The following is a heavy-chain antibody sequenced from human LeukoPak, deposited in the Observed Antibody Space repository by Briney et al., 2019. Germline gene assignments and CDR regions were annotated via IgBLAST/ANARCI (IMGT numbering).Heavy chain of an antibody. V-gene: IGHV4-4*02. J-gene: IGHJ5*02. Sequence: SETLSLTCAVSGGSISSSNWWSWVRQPPGKGLEWIGEIYHSGSTNYNPSLKSRVTISVDKSKNQFSLKLSSVTAADTAVYYCARGAEYSSGWSNEYRWFDPWGQGTLVTVSS. CDR3: ARGAEYSSGWSNEYRWFDP. D-gene: IGHD6-19*01. CDR2: IYHSGST. CDR1: GGSISSSNW.